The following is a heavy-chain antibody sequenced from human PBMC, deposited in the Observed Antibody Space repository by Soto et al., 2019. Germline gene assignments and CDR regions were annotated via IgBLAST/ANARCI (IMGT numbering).Heavy chain of an antibody. J-gene: IGHJ5*02. D-gene: IGHD6-13*01. CDR3: AKDVGFQQLLFVFET. V-gene: IGHV1-69*01. CDR2: IIPIFASS. Sequence: QVQLVQSGAEVKKPGSSVRVSCKASGGTFSNFGFSWVRQAPGQGLEWMGGIIPIFASSNYAQKFQGRLTITADESTRTAYMDMSSLISEDTDVYFCAKDVGFQQLLFVFETWGQGTLVTVSS. CDR1: GGTFSNFG.